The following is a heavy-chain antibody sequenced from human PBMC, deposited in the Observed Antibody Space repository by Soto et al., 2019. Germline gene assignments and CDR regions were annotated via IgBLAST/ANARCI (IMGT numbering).Heavy chain of an antibody. D-gene: IGHD3-10*01. J-gene: IGHJ6*02. CDR1: EFTFSSYW. CDR3: ARDLSGRADV. CDR2: LNEDGSFT. V-gene: IGHV3-74*03. Sequence: GALRLSCVASEFTFSSYWMHWVRQVPGKGLVWVSRLNEDGSFTSYADSVKGRFSIFRDNAKKTLYLQMNSLSAEDSAVYYCARDLSGRADVWGQGTTVTVSS.